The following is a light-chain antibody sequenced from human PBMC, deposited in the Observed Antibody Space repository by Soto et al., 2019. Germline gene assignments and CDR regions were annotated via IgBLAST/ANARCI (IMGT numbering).Light chain of an antibody. CDR2: DVS. J-gene: IGLJ2*01. CDR1: SSDVGGYNY. V-gene: IGLV2-14*01. Sequence: QSALTQPASVSGSPGQSITISCTGTSSDVGGYNYVSWYQQHPGKAPKLMIYDVSNRPSGVSNRFSGSKSGNTASLTISGLQAEDEADYYCSSYTSSSIPHVAFGGGTQLTVL. CDR3: SSYTSSSIPHVA.